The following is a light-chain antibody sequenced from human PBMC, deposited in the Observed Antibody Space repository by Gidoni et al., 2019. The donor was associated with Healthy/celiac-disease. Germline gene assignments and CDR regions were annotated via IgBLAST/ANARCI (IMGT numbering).Light chain of an antibody. CDR2: DGS. Sequence: QSALTQPASVSGSPGQSITISCTGTSSDVGSYNLGSWSQQPPGKAPKLMIYDGSKRPSGVSNRFSGSKSGNTASLTISGLQAEDEADYYCCSYAGSSTFYVFGTGTKVTVL. CDR1: SSDVGSYNL. V-gene: IGLV2-23*01. CDR3: CSYAGSSTFYV. J-gene: IGLJ1*01.